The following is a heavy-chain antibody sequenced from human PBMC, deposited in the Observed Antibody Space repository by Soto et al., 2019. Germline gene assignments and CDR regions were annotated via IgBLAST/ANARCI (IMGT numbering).Heavy chain of an antibody. Sequence: GGSLRLSCAASGFTFSSYWMHWVRQAPGKGLVWVSLINSDGSGTTYADSVKGRFTISRDNAKNMLYLQMNSLRAEDTAVYYCAKDGNIYSSGWYAPSLDYWGQGTLVTVSS. CDR2: INSDGSGT. V-gene: IGHV3-74*01. J-gene: IGHJ4*02. D-gene: IGHD6-19*01. CDR3: AKDGNIYSSGWYAPSLDY. CDR1: GFTFSSYW.